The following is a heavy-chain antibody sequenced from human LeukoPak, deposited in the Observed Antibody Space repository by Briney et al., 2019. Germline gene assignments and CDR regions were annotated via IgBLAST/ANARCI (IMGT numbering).Heavy chain of an antibody. J-gene: IGHJ3*02. Sequence: GESLKISCKGSGYSFTSYWIGWVRQMPGKGLEWMGIIYPGDSDTRYSPSFQGQVTISADKSISTAYLQWSSLKASDTAMYYCARHIGRYSGYNDAFDIWGQGTMVTVSS. V-gene: IGHV5-51*01. CDR3: ARHIGRYSGYNDAFDI. D-gene: IGHD5-12*01. CDR1: GYSFTSYW. CDR2: IYPGDSDT.